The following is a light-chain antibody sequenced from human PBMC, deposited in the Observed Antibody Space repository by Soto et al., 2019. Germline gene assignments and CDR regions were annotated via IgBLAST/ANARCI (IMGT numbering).Light chain of an antibody. CDR1: SGDVGGYNY. J-gene: IGLJ1*01. Sequence: QSALTQPASVSGSPGQSITISWTGTSGDVGGYNYVSWYQQHPGKAPKLTIYDVSNRPSGVSNRFSGSKSGNTASLTISGLQAEDEADYYCSSYTSSSTLYVFGTGTKLTVL. CDR2: DVS. V-gene: IGLV2-14*01. CDR3: SSYTSSSTLYV.